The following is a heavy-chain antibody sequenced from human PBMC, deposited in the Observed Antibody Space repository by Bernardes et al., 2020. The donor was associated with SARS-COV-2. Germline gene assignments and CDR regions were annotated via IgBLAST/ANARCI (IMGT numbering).Heavy chain of an antibody. V-gene: IGHV4-34*01. CDR2: INHSGST. Sequence: TLSLTCAFYGGSFSCYYWSWIRQPPGKGLEWIGEINHSGSTNYNPSLKSRVTISVDTSKNQFSLKLSSVTAADTAVYYCARFDGSGYYGFDYWGQGTLVTVSS. CDR3: ARFDGSGYYGFDY. D-gene: IGHD3-22*01. J-gene: IGHJ4*02. CDR1: GGSFSCYY.